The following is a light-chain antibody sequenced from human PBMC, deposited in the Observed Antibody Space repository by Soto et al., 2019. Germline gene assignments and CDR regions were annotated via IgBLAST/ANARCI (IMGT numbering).Light chain of an antibody. CDR2: WAS. CDR1: QSIDTY. CDR3: QQYYSSLAIT. V-gene: IGKV4-1*01. Sequence: DIQMTQSPSSLSASVGDRVTITCRASQSIDTYLNWYQQNPGQPPKLLFYWASTRHSGVPDRFSGSGSGTDFTLTIASVQAEDVAVYYCQQYYSSLAITFGQGTRLEIK. J-gene: IGKJ5*01.